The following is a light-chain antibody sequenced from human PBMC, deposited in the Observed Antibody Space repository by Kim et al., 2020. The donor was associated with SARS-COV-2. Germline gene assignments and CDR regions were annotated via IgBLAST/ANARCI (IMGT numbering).Light chain of an antibody. J-gene: IGKJ4*01. CDR2: AAS. Sequence: DIQMTQSPSSLSASVGDRVTITCRASQSISSYLNWYQQKPGKAPKVLIYAASSLQSGVPSRFSGSGSGTDFTLTITSVQPEDFATYYFQQSYTAPLTFGGGTKVDIK. CDR3: QQSYTAPLT. CDR1: QSISSY. V-gene: IGKV1-39*01.